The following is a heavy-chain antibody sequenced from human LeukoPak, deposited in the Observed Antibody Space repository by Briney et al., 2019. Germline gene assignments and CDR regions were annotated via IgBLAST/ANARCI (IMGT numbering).Heavy chain of an antibody. CDR3: AKAVGQWLVEFDY. J-gene: IGHJ4*02. CDR2: ISGRGGST. CDR1: GFTFSSYA. D-gene: IGHD6-19*01. V-gene: IGHV3-23*01. Sequence: GGSLRLSCAASGFTFSSYAMSWVRQAPGKGLEWVSAISGRGGSTYYADSVKGRFTISRDNSKNTLYLQMNSLRAEDTAVYYCAKAVGQWLVEFDYWGQGTLVTVSS.